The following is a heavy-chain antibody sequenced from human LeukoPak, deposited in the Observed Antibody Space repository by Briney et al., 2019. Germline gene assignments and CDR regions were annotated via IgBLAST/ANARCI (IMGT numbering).Heavy chain of an antibody. CDR3: ARYEYSSSWYNFRGLYWFDP. CDR1: GYTFTSSG. J-gene: IGHJ5*02. V-gene: IGHV1-18*01. Sequence: ASVKVSCKASGYTFTSSGISWVRQAPGQGLEWMGWISAYNGNTNYAQKLQGRVTMTTDTSTSTAYMELRSLRSDDTAVYYCARYEYSSSWYNFRGLYWFDPWGQGTLVTVSS. CDR2: ISAYNGNT. D-gene: IGHD6-13*01.